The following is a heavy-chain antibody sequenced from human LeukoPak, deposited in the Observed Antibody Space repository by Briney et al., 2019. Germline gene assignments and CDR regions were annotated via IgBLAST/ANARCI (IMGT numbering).Heavy chain of an antibody. CDR2: IYYSGST. CDR1: GGSISSSSYY. J-gene: IGHJ4*02. Sequence: PSETLSLTCTVSGGSISSSSYYWGWIRQPPGKGLEWIGSIYYSGSTYFNPSLKSRVTISVDTSKNQFSLKLSSVTAADTAVYYCARHLGVGADFDYWGQGTLVTVSS. V-gene: IGHV4-39*01. CDR3: ARHLGVGADFDY. D-gene: IGHD1-26*01.